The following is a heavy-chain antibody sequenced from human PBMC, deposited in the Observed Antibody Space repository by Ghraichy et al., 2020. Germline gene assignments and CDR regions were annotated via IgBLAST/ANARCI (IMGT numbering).Heavy chain of an antibody. Sequence: GGSLRLSCAASGFSFRSYAMYWVRQAPGKGLEWVTVISYDGFQKYYADSVKGRFTISRDNSKNTLDLQLNSLRAEDTAVYYCARALRPGGGSYRQPLDYWGQGTLVAVSS. D-gene: IGHD3-16*02. CDR3: ARALRPGGGSYRQPLDY. J-gene: IGHJ4*02. CDR2: ISYDGFQK. V-gene: IGHV3-30-3*01. CDR1: GFSFRSYA.